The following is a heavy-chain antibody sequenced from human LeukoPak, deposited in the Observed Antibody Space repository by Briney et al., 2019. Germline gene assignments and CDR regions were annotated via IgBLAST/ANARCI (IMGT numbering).Heavy chain of an antibody. CDR2: IRGSGGST. CDR3: AKGTPGSGWYLWYYYYGMDV. J-gene: IGHJ6*02. V-gene: IGHV3-23*01. CDR1: GFTFSSYA. D-gene: IGHD6-19*01. Sequence: GGSLRLSCAASGFTFSSYAMSWVRQAPGKGLEWVSAIRGSGGSTYYADSVKGRFTISRDNSKNTLYLQMNSLRAEDTAVYYCAKGTPGSGWYLWYYYYGMDVWGQGTTVTVSS.